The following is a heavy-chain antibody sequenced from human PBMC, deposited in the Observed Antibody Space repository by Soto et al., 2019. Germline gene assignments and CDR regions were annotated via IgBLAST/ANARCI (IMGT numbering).Heavy chain of an antibody. V-gene: IGHV3-48*01. Sequence: GGSLRLSCAASGFTFSSYSMNWVRQAPGKGLEWVSYISSSSSTIYYADSVKGRFTISRDNAKNSLYLQMNSLRAEDTAVYYCASPGYCSGGSCHDAFDIWGQGTMVTVSS. CDR2: ISSSSSTI. CDR1: GFTFSSYS. D-gene: IGHD2-15*01. CDR3: ASPGYCSGGSCHDAFDI. J-gene: IGHJ3*02.